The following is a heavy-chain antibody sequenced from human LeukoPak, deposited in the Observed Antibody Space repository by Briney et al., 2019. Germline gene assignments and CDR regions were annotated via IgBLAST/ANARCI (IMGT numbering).Heavy chain of an antibody. CDR2: INSDGSST. J-gene: IGHJ4*02. V-gene: IGHV3-74*01. D-gene: IGHD6-13*01. Sequence: PGGSLRLSCAASGFTFSTYSGNWIRQAPGKGLVWVSRINSDGSSTSYADSVKGRFTISRDNAKNTLYLQMNSLRAEDTAVYYCARGQQLVGYWGQGTLVTVSS. CDR1: GFTFSTYS. CDR3: ARGQQLVGY.